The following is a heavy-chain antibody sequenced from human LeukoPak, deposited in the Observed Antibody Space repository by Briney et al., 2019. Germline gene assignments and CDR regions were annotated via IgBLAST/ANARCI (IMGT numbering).Heavy chain of an antibody. V-gene: IGHV4-4*07. D-gene: IGHD6-13*01. J-gene: IGHJ2*01. CDR1: GGSISSYY. CDR3: ARTPASSRALGYFDL. CDR2: IYTSGST. Sequence: PSETLSLTCTVSGGSISSYYWSCIRQPAGKGLEWIGRIYTSGSTNYNPSLKSRVTMSVDTSKNQFSLKLSSVTAADTAVYYCARTPASSRALGYFDLWGRGTLVTVSS.